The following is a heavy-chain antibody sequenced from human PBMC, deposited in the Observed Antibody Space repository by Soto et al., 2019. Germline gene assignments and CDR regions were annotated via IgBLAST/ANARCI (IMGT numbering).Heavy chain of an antibody. CDR1: GFTFSSYG. D-gene: IGHD3-9*01. CDR2: ISYDGSNK. J-gene: IGHJ4*02. Sequence: PGGSLRLSCAASGFTFSSYGMHWVRQAPGKGLEWVAVISYDGSNKYYADSVKGRFTISRDNSKNTLYLQMNSLRAEDTAVYYCAKDRKLGYDILTGYYFDYWGQGTLVTVSS. CDR3: AKDRKLGYDILTGYYFDY. V-gene: IGHV3-30*18.